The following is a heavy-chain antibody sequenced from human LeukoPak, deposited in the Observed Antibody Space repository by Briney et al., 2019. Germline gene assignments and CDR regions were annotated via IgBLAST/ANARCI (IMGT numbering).Heavy chain of an antibody. D-gene: IGHD1-14*01. CDR1: GGSISSYY. V-gene: IGHV4-59*01. Sequence: PSETLSLTCTVSGGSISSYYWSWVRQPPGKGLEWIGYIYYSGSTNYNPSLKSRVTISVDTSKNQFSLKLSSVTAADTAVYYCARVRKDYYGMDVWGQGTTVTVSS. J-gene: IGHJ6*02. CDR3: ARVRKDYYGMDV. CDR2: IYYSGST.